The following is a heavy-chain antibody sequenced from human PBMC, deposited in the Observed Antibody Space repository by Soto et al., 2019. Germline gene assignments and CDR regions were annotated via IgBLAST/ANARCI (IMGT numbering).Heavy chain of an antibody. V-gene: IGHV4-31*03. D-gene: IGHD3-22*01. CDR3: AREGVHYDSRGGFKWLDP. CDR2: IYYSGST. J-gene: IGHJ5*02. CDR1: GVSISRGGYY. Sequence: QVQLQESGPGLVKPSQTLSLICSVTGVSISRGGYYWSWMRHHPGKGLEWIGHIYYSGSTSYNPSLKSRATISVDTSKNQFSLKMSSVTAADTAVYYCAREGVHYDSRGGFKWLDPWGQGTLVTVSS.